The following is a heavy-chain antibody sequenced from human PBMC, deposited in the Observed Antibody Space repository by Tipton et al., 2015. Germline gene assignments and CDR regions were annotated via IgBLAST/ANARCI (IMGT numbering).Heavy chain of an antibody. D-gene: IGHD6-19*01. V-gene: IGHV4-39*01. CDR1: GGSISSSYY. CDR2: IYYSGST. Sequence: TLSLTCTVSGGSISSSYYWGWIRQPPGKGREWIGSIYYSGSTHYNPSLKSRVTISVDTSKNQFSLKLSSVTAADTAVYYCARLHGWVDYWGQGTLVTVSS. J-gene: IGHJ4*02. CDR3: ARLHGWVDY.